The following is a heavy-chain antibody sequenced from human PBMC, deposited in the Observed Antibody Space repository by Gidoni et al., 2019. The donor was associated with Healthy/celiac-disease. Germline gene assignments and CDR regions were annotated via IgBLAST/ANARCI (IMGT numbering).Heavy chain of an antibody. Sequence: EVQLVESGGGLIQPGGSLRLSCAASGFTVSSNYMSWVRQAPGKGLEWVSVIYSGGSTYYADSVKGRFTISRDNSKNTLYLQMNSLRAEDTAVYYCAREVNKRYTNYGMDVWGQGTTVTVSS. V-gene: IGHV3-53*01. D-gene: IGHD1-1*01. J-gene: IGHJ6*02. CDR2: IYSGGST. CDR1: GFTVSSNY. CDR3: AREVNKRYTNYGMDV.